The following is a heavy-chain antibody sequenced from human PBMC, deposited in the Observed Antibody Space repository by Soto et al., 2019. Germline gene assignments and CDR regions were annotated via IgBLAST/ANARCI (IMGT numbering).Heavy chain of an antibody. D-gene: IGHD3-3*02. CDR2: ISGSGGST. Sequence: GGSLRLSCAASGFTFSSYAMSWVRQAPGKGLEWVSAISGSGGSTYYADSVKGRFTISRDNSKNTLYLQMNSLRAEDTALYYCAKALTFLEWLSGAFDIWGQGTMVTVSS. V-gene: IGHV3-23*01. J-gene: IGHJ3*02. CDR3: AKALTFLEWLSGAFDI. CDR1: GFTFSSYA.